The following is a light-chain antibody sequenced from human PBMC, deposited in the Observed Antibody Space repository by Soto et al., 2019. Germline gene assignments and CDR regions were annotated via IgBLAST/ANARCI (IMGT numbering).Light chain of an antibody. CDR2: GNS. J-gene: IGLJ3*02. V-gene: IGLV1-40*01. CDR3: QSYDSSLSGWV. Sequence: QSALTQPPSVSGAPGQRVTISCTGSSSNIGAGYVVHWYQQLPGTAPKLLIYGNSNRPSGVPDRFSGSKSGTLASLAITGLQAEDEADYYCQSYDSSLSGWVFGGGTKLTVL. CDR1: SSNIGAGYV.